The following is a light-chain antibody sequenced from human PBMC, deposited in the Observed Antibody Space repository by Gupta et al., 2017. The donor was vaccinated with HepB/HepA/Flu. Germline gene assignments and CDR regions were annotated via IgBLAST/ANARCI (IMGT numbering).Light chain of an antibody. CDR2: GNT. V-gene: IGLV1-40*01. CDR3: QTFDRSLSGAV. J-gene: IGLJ3*02. CDR1: SSNIGAYYD. Sequence: SVLTQPPSVSGAPGQRLTISCTGHSSNIGAYYDVHWYQQLPEKAPKLVINGNTNRPSGVSDRFSAARSGTSASLAITGLQTEDEADYYCQTFDRSLSGAVSGGGTKVTVL.